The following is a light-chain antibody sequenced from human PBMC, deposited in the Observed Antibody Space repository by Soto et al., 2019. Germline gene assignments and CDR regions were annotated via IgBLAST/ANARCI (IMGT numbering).Light chain of an antibody. CDR2: KAS. CDR1: QSISSW. CDR3: QQYNSYSRT. V-gene: IGKV1-5*03. J-gene: IGKJ1*01. Sequence: DIQKTQSPSTLSANVGDRVTITCRASQSISSWLAWYQQKPGKAPKLLIYKASSLESGVPSRFSGSGSGTEFTLTISSLQPDDFATYYCQQYNSYSRTFGQGTKVDIK.